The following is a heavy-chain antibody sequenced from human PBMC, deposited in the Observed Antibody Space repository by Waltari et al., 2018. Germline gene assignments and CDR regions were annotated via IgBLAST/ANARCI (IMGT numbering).Heavy chain of an antibody. CDR2: IYYSGST. J-gene: IGHJ4*02. V-gene: IGHV4-59*01. CDR1: GGPFSIYY. CDR3: ARGPGRGSGSCSFDY. Sequence: VQLQESGPGLVKPSETLSLTCSVPGGPFSIYYWTRIRQPPGKGLEWSGYIYYSGSTNYNPSLKSRVTISVDTSKNQFSLKLNSVTAADTAVYYCARGPGRGSGSCSFDYWGQGTLVTVSS. D-gene: IGHD2-15*01.